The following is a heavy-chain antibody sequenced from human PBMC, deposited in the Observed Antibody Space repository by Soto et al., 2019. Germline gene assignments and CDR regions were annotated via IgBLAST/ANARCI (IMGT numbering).Heavy chain of an antibody. CDR3: ATSYDTGLVP. D-gene: IGHD3-9*01. CDR2: IKVDSGYT. V-gene: IGHV1-18*04. CDR1: GYPFIKYG. Sequence: QLQLVQSAAEVKKPGASVRVSCKAYGYPFIKYGISWIRQAPEQGLEWMGWIKVDSGYTNYAQKFQGRVTMTADTTSDTAFMELRSLRLDNTAVYFCATSYDTGLVPWGQGTLVSVSS. J-gene: IGHJ5*02.